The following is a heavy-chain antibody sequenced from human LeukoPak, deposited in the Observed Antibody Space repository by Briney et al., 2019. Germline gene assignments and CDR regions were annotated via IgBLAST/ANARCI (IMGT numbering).Heavy chain of an antibody. V-gene: IGHV4-4*09. CDR2: IYTRGGT. CDR3: ARRDVYYFYMDV. CDR1: GGSVSSYY. J-gene: IGHJ6*03. Sequence: PSETLSLTCTVSGGSVSSYYWSWIRQPPGKGLEWIGYIYTRGGTNYIPSLKSRVTISVATSKNQCSLRLFSVTAADTAVYYCARRDVYYFYMDVWGKGTTVTVSS.